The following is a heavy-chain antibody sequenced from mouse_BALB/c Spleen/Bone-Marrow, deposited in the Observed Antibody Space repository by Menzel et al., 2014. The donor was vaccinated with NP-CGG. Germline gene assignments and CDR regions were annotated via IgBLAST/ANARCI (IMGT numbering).Heavy chain of an antibody. Sequence: VKLMESGPDLVAPSQSLSITCTVSGFSLTGYGVNWVRQPPGKGLEWLGMIWGDGSTDYNSALKSRLSISKDNSKSQVFLKMNSLQTDDTARYYCARTLGHYAMDYWGQGTSVTVSS. V-gene: IGHV2-6-7*01. J-gene: IGHJ4*01. CDR3: ARTLGHYAMDY. CDR2: IWGDGST. CDR1: GFSLTGYG. D-gene: IGHD4-1*01.